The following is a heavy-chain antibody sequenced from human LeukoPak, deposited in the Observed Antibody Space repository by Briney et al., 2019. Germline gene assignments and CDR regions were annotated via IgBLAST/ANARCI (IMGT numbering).Heavy chain of an antibody. CDR3: ARDPAYGSGSPLDAFDI. D-gene: IGHD3-10*01. J-gene: IGHJ3*02. CDR2: IYYSGST. CDR1: GGSISSGGYS. Sequence: PSETLSLTCAVSGGSISSGGYSWSWIRQPPGKGLEWIGYIYYSGSTNYNPSLKSRVTISVDTSKNQFSLKLSSVTAADTAVYYCARDPAYGSGSPLDAFDIWGQGTMVTVSS. V-gene: IGHV4-61*08.